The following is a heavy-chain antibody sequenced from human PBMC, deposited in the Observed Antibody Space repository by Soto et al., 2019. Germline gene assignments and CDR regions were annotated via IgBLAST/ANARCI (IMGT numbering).Heavy chain of an antibody. J-gene: IGHJ4*02. CDR2: IYSSGST. V-gene: IGHV4-59*01. CDR1: GGSTNTYY. CDR3: ARGSGNPFDY. Sequence: LSLTCSVSGGSTNTYYWSWIRQPPGKGLEWIGYIYSSGSTNYKLSLKSRVVFSVDTSKNQFSLKLSSVTAADTAVYYCARGSGNPFDYWGQGTLVTVSS. D-gene: IGHD2-15*01.